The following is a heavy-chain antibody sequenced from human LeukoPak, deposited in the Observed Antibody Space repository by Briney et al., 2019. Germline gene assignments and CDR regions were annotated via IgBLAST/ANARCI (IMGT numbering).Heavy chain of an antibody. CDR1: GGTFSSYA. V-gene: IGHV1-69*04. D-gene: IGHD1-20*01. J-gene: IGHJ5*02. Sequence: SVKVSCKASGGTFSSYAISWVRQAPGQGLEWMGRIIPILGIANYAQKFQGRVTITADKSTSTAYMELSSLRSEDTAVYYCARVTASNWFDPWGQGTLVTVSS. CDR3: ARVTASNWFDP. CDR2: IIPILGIA.